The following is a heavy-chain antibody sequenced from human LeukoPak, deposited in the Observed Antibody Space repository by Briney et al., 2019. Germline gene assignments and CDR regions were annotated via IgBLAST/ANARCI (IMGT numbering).Heavy chain of an antibody. V-gene: IGHV1-18*01. CDR1: GYTFTSYG. CDR3: ARLKGRGFATGYYYYYYGMDV. J-gene: IGHJ6*02. CDR2: ISAYNGNT. D-gene: IGHD3-9*01. Sequence: ASVKVSCKASGYTFTSYGISWVRQAPGQGLEWMGWISAYNGNTNYAQKLQGRVTITTDTSTSTAYMELRSLRSDDTAVYYCARLKGRGFATGYYYYYYGMDVWGQGTTVTVSS.